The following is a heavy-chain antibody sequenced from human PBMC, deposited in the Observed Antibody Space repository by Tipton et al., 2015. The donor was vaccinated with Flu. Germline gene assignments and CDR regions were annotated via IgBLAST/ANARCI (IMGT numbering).Heavy chain of an antibody. Sequence: GSLRLSCAASGFTFSSYWMHWVRQAPGKGLVWVARINSDGSSTNYADSVKGRFTISRDNAKNTLYMQMNSLRAEDTAVYYCARGGSTFGGVIAPFGYWGQGTLVTVSS. J-gene: IGHJ4*02. CDR2: INSDGSST. CDR1: GFTFSSYW. D-gene: IGHD3-16*02. CDR3: ARGGSTFGGVIAPFGY. V-gene: IGHV3-74*01.